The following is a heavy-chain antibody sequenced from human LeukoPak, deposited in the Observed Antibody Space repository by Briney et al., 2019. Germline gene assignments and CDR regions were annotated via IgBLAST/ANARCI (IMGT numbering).Heavy chain of an antibody. CDR2: INSDGSST. D-gene: IGHD3-3*01. V-gene: IGHV3-74*01. CDR3: ARESLFYDFWSGYPDY. J-gene: IGHJ4*02. Sequence: GGSLRLSCAASGFTFSSYWMHWVRQAPGRGLVWVSRINSDGSSTSYADSVEGRFTISRDNAKNTMYLQMNSMRAEDTAVYYCARESLFYDFWSGYPDYWGQGTLVTVSS. CDR1: GFTFSSYW.